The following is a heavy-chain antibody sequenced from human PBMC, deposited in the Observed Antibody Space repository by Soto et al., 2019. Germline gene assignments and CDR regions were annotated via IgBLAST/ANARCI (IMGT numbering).Heavy chain of an antibody. J-gene: IGHJ6*02. D-gene: IGHD5-18*01. CDR1: GFTFSTYS. Sequence: EVQLVESGGGLVKPGGSLRLSCAASGFTFSTYSMTWVRQAPGKGLEWVSSISSSSGYIYYADSVKGRFTISRDDAKNSLSLQMNSLRAEDTAVYYGARVGSYSYGQGYGMDVWGQGTTVTVSS. CDR3: ARVGSYSYGQGYGMDV. V-gene: IGHV3-21*01. CDR2: ISSSSGYI.